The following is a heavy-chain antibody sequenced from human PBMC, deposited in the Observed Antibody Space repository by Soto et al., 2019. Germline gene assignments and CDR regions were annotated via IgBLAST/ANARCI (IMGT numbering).Heavy chain of an antibody. Sequence: QVQLVQSGAEVKKPGSSVKVSCQASGGIFSSNAISWVRQAPGQGLEWMGGILPIFGTTNYAQNFQGRATITADESTNTAYMEFSRLKSEDPALYYCATGGRGNSSAPRFYFDYWGQGTLVTVSS. D-gene: IGHD5-18*01. CDR1: GGIFSSNA. J-gene: IGHJ4*02. CDR3: ATGGRGNSSAPRFYFDY. V-gene: IGHV1-69*01. CDR2: ILPIFGTT.